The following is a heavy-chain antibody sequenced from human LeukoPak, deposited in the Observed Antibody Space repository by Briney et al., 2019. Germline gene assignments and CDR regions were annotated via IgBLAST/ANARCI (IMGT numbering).Heavy chain of an antibody. CDR3: ARSGGPGVVDY. Sequence: GSLRLSCAASGFTFSSYAMNWVRQPPGKGLEWIGEINHSGSTNYNPSLKSRVTISVDTSKNQFSLKLSSVTAADTAVYYCARSGGPGVVDYWGQGTLVTVSS. CDR2: INHSGST. J-gene: IGHJ4*02. D-gene: IGHD2-8*01. CDR1: GFTFSSYA. V-gene: IGHV4-34*01.